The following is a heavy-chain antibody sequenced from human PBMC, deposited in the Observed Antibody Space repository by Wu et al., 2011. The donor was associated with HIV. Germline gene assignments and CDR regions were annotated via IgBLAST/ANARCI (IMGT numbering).Heavy chain of an antibody. CDR3: ARAAVVVPAAISEYFYYYMDV. CDR2: INPNSGGT. J-gene: IGHJ6*03. V-gene: IGHV1-2*02. D-gene: IGHD2-2*01. CDR1: GYTFTGYY. Sequence: QVQLVQSGAEVKKPGASVKVSCKASGYTFTGYYMHWVRQAPGQGLEWMGWINPNSGGTNYAQKFQGRVTMTRDTSISTAYMELSRLRSDDTAVYYCARAAVVVPAAISEYFYYYMDVWGKGTTVTVSS.